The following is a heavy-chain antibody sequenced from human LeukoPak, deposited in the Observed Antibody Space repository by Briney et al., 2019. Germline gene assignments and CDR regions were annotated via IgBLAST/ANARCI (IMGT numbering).Heavy chain of an antibody. J-gene: IGHJ4*02. V-gene: IGHV3-48*01. Sequence: PGGSLRLSCAASGFTFSSHSMNWVRQAPGKRLEWVSYISSSSSTIYYADSVKGRFTISRDNAKNPLYLQMNSLRAEDTAVYYRASDLRAGRYSSSPPDYWGQGTLVTVSS. CDR2: ISSSSSTI. CDR1: GFTFSSHS. D-gene: IGHD6-6*01. CDR3: ASDLRAGRYSSSPPDY.